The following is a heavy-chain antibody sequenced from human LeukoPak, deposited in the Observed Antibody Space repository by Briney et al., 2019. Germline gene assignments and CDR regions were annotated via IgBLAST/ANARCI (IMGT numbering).Heavy chain of an antibody. Sequence: ASVKVSCKASGGTFSSYAISWVRQAPGQGLEWMGGIIPIFGTANYAQKFQGRVTITADESTSTAYMELSSLRSEDTAVYYCARIHIDCSSTSCYTRYYFDYWGQGTLVTVSS. D-gene: IGHD2-2*02. J-gene: IGHJ4*02. CDR2: IIPIFGTA. CDR1: GGTFSSYA. V-gene: IGHV1-69*13. CDR3: ARIHIDCSSTSCYTRYYFDY.